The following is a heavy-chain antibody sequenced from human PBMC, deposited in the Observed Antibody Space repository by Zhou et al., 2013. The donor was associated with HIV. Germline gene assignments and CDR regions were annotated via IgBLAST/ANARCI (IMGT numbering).Heavy chain of an antibody. CDR3: ARERTYYGSWDAFDI. V-gene: IGHV1-18*01. Sequence: QVQLLQSGAEVKKPGASVRVSCKASGYTFTIYGITWVRQAPGQGLEWMGWISGYNGNTNYAQKIQGRVTMTRDTSTSTAYMELSRLRSDDTAVYYCARERTYYGSWDAFDIWGQGTMVTVSS. D-gene: IGHD3-10*01. J-gene: IGHJ3*02. CDR1: GYTFTIYG. CDR2: ISGYNGNT.